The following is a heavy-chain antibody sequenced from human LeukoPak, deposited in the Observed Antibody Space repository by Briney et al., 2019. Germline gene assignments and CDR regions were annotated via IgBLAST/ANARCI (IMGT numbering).Heavy chain of an antibody. V-gene: IGHV4-59*08. CDR1: GGSISNYF. D-gene: IGHD2-15*01. J-gene: IGHJ3*02. CDR3: ARLLRWSEDGFDI. CDR2: IHDTGRT. Sequence: SETLSLTCTVSGGSISNYFWSWIRQSPGKGLECIGYIHDTGRTKYNPSLESRVTISIDTSYQFSLTLRSVTAADTAVYYCARLLRWSEDGFDIWGQGTMVAISS.